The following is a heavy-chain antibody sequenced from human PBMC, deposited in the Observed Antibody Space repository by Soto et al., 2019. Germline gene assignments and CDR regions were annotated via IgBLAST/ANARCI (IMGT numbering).Heavy chain of an antibody. CDR3: GRHPPLYYNSIGYYYDEIQDYFDS. CDR2: IYYSGST. Sequence: SETLSLTCTVSGGSISSSSYYWGWIRQPPGKGLEWIGSIYYSGSTYYNPSLKSRVTISVDTSKNQFSLKLSSVTAADTAVYYWGRHPPLYYNSIGYYYDEIQDYFDSGGQETRVPVSS. J-gene: IGHJ4*02. D-gene: IGHD3-22*01. CDR1: GGSISSSSYY. V-gene: IGHV4-39*01.